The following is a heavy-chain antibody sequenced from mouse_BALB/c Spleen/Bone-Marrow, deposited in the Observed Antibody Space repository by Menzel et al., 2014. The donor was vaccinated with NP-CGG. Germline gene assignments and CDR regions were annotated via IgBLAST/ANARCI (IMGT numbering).Heavy chain of an antibody. D-gene: IGHD2-4*01. V-gene: IGHV2-6-7*01. CDR2: IWGDGST. J-gene: IGHJ4*01. CDR3: ARALYDYDDLYCAMDY. CDR1: GFSLTGYG. Sequence: VKLVESGPGLVAPSQSLSITCTVSGFSLTGYGVNWVRQPPGKALEWLGMIWGDGSTDYNSALKSRLSISKDNSKSXVFLKMNSLQTDDTARYYCARALYDYDDLYCAMDYWGQGTSVTVSS.